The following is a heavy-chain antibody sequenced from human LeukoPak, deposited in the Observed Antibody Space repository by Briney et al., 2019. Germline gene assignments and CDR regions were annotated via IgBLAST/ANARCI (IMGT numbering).Heavy chain of an antibody. CDR1: GGTFGSYA. Sequence: GSSVKVSCKASGGTFGSYAISWVRQAPGQGLEWMGRIIPIFGTANYAQKFQGRVTITTDESTSTAYMELSSLRSEDTAVYYCAREVKDIVVVVAATPADYFDYWGQGTLVTVSS. J-gene: IGHJ4*02. CDR3: AREVKDIVVVVAATPADYFDY. D-gene: IGHD2-15*01. V-gene: IGHV1-69*05. CDR2: IIPIFGTA.